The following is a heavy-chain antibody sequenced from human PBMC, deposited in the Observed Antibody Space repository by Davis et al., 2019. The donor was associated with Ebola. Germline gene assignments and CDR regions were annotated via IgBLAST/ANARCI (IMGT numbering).Heavy chain of an antibody. CDR2: IYHSGNT. J-gene: IGHJ4*02. CDR1: GYSISSGYY. V-gene: IGHV4-38-2*02. Sequence: MPSDLLSSPFTLSGYSISSGYYWGWIRQPPGKGLEWIGSIYHSGNTYYHPSLKSRVSISVDTSKNQFSLKLSSVTAADTAVYYCARDRGSQDYWGQGTLVTVSS. D-gene: IGHD1-26*01. CDR3: ARDRGSQDY.